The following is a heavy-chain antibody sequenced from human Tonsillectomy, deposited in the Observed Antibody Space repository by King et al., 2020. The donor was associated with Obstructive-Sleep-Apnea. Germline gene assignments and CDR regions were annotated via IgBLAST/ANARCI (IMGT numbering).Heavy chain of an antibody. V-gene: IGHV4-4*07. J-gene: IGHJ4*02. CDR3: ARQGDGGNCEDY. Sequence: VQLQESGPGLVKPSETLSLICTVSGGSISGYYWSWIRQSAGKGLEWTARIYISGSTSGSTSPNPSLKSRVTMSADMSKNQFSLELTSVTAPDTAVYYCARQGDGGNCEDYWGQGTLVTVSS. D-gene: IGHD4-23*01. CDR1: GGSISGYY. CDR2: IYISGSTSGST.